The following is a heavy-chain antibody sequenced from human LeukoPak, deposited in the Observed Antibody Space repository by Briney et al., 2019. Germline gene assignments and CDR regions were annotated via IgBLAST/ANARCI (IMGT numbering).Heavy chain of an antibody. CDR1: GFTFSDYY. J-gene: IGHJ4*02. D-gene: IGHD3-3*01. CDR3: ARLREIPVFGMVTKSTSYFDY. Sequence: GGSLRLSCAAPGFTFSDYYMSWVRQAPGKGLELVANIKQDRSEKYYVDSVKGRFTISRDNAKNSLYLQMNSLRAEDTAVYYCARLREIPVFGMVTKSTSYFDYWGQGTLVTVSS. CDR2: IKQDRSEK. V-gene: IGHV3-7*01.